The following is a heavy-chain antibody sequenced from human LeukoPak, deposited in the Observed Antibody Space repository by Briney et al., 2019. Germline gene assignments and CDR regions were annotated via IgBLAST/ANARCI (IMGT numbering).Heavy chain of an antibody. Sequence: SVKVSCKASEGTFSNYAISWVRQAPGQGLEWMGRIIPILGITNYAQKFQGRVTITADKSTSTAYMELSSLRSEDTALYYCATYSSTYYDAFAMWGQGTMVTVSS. D-gene: IGHD6-13*01. CDR1: EGTFSNYA. V-gene: IGHV1-69*04. CDR3: ATYSSTYYDAFAM. CDR2: IIPILGIT. J-gene: IGHJ3*02.